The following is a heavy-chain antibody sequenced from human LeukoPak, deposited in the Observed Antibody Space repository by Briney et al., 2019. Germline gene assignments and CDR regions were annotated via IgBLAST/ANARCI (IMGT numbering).Heavy chain of an antibody. CDR1: GYTFTSYA. CDR3: AREGLEDIVVVVAGDYYGMDV. Sequence: ASVKVSCKASGYTFTSYAMNWVRQAPGQGLEWMGWINTNTGNPTYAQGFTGRFVFSLDTSVSTAYLQISSLKAEDTAVYYCAREGLEDIVVVVAGDYYGMDVWGQGTTVTVSS. J-gene: IGHJ6*02. D-gene: IGHD2-15*01. V-gene: IGHV7-4-1*02. CDR2: INTNTGNP.